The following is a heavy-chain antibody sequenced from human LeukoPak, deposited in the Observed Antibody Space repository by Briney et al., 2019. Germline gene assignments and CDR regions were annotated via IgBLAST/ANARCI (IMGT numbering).Heavy chain of an antibody. V-gene: IGHV4-59*01. CDR1: GGSISRYY. CDR2: IYYSGST. Sequence: PSETLSLTCTVSGGSISRYYWSWIRQPPGKGLEWIGYIYYSGSTNYNPSLKSRVTISVDTSKNQFSLKLSSVTAADTAVYYCARVSSGAFDIWGQGTMVTVSS. CDR3: ARVSSGAFDI. D-gene: IGHD3-10*01. J-gene: IGHJ3*02.